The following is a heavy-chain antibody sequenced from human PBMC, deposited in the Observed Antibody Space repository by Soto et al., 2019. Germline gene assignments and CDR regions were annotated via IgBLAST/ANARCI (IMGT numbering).Heavy chain of an antibody. Sequence: VQLQESGPRLLKPSQTLSFTCSVSGVSINSGGYYLSWIRQHPGKGLEWIGCVYSSGSTYYNPSLKSRASISLDTSKNQFSLNVKSVTAADTAVYYCARVGVRGVISGMDVWGQGATVTVSS. D-gene: IGHD3-10*01. CDR2: VYSSGST. V-gene: IGHV4-31*03. CDR3: ARVGVRGVISGMDV. J-gene: IGHJ6*02. CDR1: GVSINSGGYY.